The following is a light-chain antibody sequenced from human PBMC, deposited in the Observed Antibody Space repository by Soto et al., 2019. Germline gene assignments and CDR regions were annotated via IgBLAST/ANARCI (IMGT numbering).Light chain of an antibody. CDR3: QNYHSGPYT. CDR1: QGIRNY. Sequence: DIQMTQSPSSLSASVGDRVTITCRASQGIRNYVGWYQQKPGKVPKLLIYAASTLQSGVPSRFSGRGSGTDFTLTISSLQPEDVATYYCQNYHSGPYTFGQGTKLDIK. V-gene: IGKV1-27*01. CDR2: AAS. J-gene: IGKJ2*01.